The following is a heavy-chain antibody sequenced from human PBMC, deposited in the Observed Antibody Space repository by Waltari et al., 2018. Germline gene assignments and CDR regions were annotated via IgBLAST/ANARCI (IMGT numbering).Heavy chain of an antibody. Sequence: EGKLVPSGAEVKKAGESLRISGKGSGYSFTSYWIAWVRQMPGKGLELMGIIYPGDSDTRYSPSFQGQVTISADKSISTAYLQWSSLKASDTAMYYCARRDGTYVWFDPCGQGTLVTVSS. J-gene: IGHJ5*02. D-gene: IGHD1-7*01. CDR1: GYSFTSYW. CDR3: ARRDGTYVWFDP. CDR2: IYPGDSDT. V-gene: IGHV5-51*01.